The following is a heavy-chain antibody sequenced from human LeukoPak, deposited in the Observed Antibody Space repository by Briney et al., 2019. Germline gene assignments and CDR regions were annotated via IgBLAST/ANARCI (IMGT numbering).Heavy chain of an antibody. CDR2: ISSSKSTM. V-gene: IGHV3-48*02. CDR1: GFTFSSYS. CDR3: ARDGYYYDSSGYYNDAFDI. J-gene: IGHJ3*02. D-gene: IGHD3-22*01. Sequence: PGWSLRLSCAASGFTFSSYSMNWVRQAPGKGLEWVSYISSSKSTMYYADSVKGRFTISRDNAKNSLDLQMNSLRDEDTAVYYCARDGYYYDSSGYYNDAFDIWGQGTMVTVSS.